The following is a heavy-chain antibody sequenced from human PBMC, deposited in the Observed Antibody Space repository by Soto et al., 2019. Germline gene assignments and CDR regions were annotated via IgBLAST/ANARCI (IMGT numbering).Heavy chain of an antibody. D-gene: IGHD2-15*01. V-gene: IGHV3-23*01. J-gene: IGHJ3*02. CDR3: APHVSCSGGSCQYDAFAI. Sequence: EVQVLESGGGLVQPGGSLRLSCEGSGFTVSSHAMTWIRQAPGKGPEWVSTITADGGTYYADSVKGRFAMSRDTSESTLNLQMNSLGAKDTAAYYCAPHVSCSGGSCQYDAFAIRGQGTMVTVSS. CDR2: ITADGGT. CDR1: GFTVSSHA.